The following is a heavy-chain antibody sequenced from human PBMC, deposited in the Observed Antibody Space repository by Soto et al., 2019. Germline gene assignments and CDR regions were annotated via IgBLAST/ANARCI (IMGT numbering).Heavy chain of an antibody. V-gene: IGHV3-48*02. Sequence: EVQLVESGGGLVQPGGSLRLSCAASGFTFSSYSMNWVRQAPGKGLEWPSYISSSISTMNYADSVKGRFTISRDNAKNSLYLQINSLRDEDTAVYYCAREVRDTAVADFDYWGQGTLVTVSS. J-gene: IGHJ4*02. CDR1: GFTFSSYS. D-gene: IGHD5-18*01. CDR2: ISSSISTM. CDR3: AREVRDTAVADFDY.